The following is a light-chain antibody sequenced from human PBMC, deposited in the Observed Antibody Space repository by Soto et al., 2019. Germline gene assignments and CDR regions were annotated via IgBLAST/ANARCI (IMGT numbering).Light chain of an antibody. V-gene: IGLV2-14*01. CDR3: SSYTTSNTRQIV. Sequence: LTQPASVSGSPGQAITISCTGTSSDVVGYTYVSWYQQHPGKAPKFIIYDVSNRPSGVSNRFSGSKSGNTASLTISGLQAEDEADYYCSSYTTSNTRQIVFGTGTKVTVL. J-gene: IGLJ1*01. CDR1: SSDVVGYTY. CDR2: DVS.